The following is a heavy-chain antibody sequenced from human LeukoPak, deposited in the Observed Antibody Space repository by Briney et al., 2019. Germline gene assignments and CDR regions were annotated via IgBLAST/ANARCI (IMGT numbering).Heavy chain of an antibody. J-gene: IGHJ4*02. Sequence: GSLRLSCAGSGFTFSEYSMHLVRQAPGKGLEWLTVISYTGSEQDYADSVKGRFIISRDNSKNTVYLQMNSLRPEDTALYYCAKDRGPWLSLRLDNWGQGALVIVSS. CDR2: ISYTGSEQ. V-gene: IGHV3-30*18. D-gene: IGHD3-16*01. CDR3: AKDRGPWLSLRLDN. CDR1: GFTFSEYS.